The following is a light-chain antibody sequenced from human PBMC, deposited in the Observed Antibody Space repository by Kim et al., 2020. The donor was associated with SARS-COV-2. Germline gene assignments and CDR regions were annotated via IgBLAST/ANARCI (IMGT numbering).Light chain of an antibody. Sequence: DIQMTQSPSSLSASVGDRVTITCRASQTISNYLNWYQQKPGKAPKLLIYSVSRLRSGVPSRFSGSGSATDFTLTISSLQPEDSATYYCQQTYNTPWTFGQGTKVDIK. V-gene: IGKV1-39*01. CDR3: QQTYNTPWT. CDR2: SVS. J-gene: IGKJ1*01. CDR1: QTISNY.